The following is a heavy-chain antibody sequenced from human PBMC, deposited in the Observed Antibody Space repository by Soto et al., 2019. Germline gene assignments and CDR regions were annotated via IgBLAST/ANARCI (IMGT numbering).Heavy chain of an antibody. J-gene: IGHJ4*02. CDR3: ASVPATGYYYDSSGYYYFDY. V-gene: IGHV1-18*01. CDR2: ISTYNGNT. CDR1: GYTFTSYG. D-gene: IGHD3-22*01. Sequence: QVPLVQSGAEAKKPGASVKVSCKASGYTFTSYGISWVRQAPGPGLEWMGWISTYNGNTNYAQKLQGRVTMTTDTSTSAACMELRSLRSDDTAVYYCASVPATGYYYDSSGYYYFDYWGQGTLVTVSS.